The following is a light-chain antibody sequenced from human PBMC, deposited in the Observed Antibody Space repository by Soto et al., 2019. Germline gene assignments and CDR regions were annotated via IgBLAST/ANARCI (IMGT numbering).Light chain of an antibody. V-gene: IGKV3-15*01. CDR3: QQYNNWLRP. Sequence: IGMTHSPAALSVTPGERASLYCRASQSVRNNNLNWYQQKPGQAPRLLIYGASTRANGIPARFSGSGSGTEFTLTISSLQSEDFAVYYCQQYNNWLRPFGQ. J-gene: IGKJ1*01. CDR1: QSVRNN. CDR2: GAS.